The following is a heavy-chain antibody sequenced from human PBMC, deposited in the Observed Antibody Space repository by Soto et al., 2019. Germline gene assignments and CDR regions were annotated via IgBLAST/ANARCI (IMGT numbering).Heavy chain of an antibody. Sequence: SETLSLTCAVSGGSISSGGYSWSWIRQPPGKGLEWIGYIYHSGSTYYNPSPKSRVTISVDRSKNQFSLQLNSVTPDDTAVYYCARLIGDSWLDSWGQGTLVTVSS. D-gene: IGHD2-8*01. CDR1: GGSISSGGYS. CDR2: IYHSGST. CDR3: ARLIGDSWLDS. J-gene: IGHJ5*01. V-gene: IGHV4-30-2*01.